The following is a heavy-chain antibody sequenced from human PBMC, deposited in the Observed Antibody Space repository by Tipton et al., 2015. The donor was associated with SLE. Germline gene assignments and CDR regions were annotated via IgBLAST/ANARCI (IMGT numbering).Heavy chain of an antibody. J-gene: IGHJ3*02. D-gene: IGHD3-10*01. V-gene: IGHV4-38-2*02. CDR1: GYSISSGYY. CDR2: IYHSGST. CDR3: ARNPITMVRGVIPGAFDI. Sequence: TLSLTCNISGYSISSGYYWGWIRPPPGKGLAWIGSIYHSGSTYYNPSLKSRVTISVDTSKNQFSLKLSSVTAADTTVYYCARNPITMVRGVIPGAFDIWGQGTMVTVSS.